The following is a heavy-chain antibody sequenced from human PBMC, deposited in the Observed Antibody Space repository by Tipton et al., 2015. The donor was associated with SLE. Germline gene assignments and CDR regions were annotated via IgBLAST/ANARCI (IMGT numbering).Heavy chain of an antibody. V-gene: IGHV4-4*07. D-gene: IGHD6-6*01. CDR3: SGGGASSKWLDP. J-gene: IGHJ5*02. CDR2: IYTSGAT. CDR1: GVSISSSY. Sequence: TLSLTCNVSGVSISSSYWSWIRQPAGKGLEWIGRIYTSGATDDNPSLKSRVTMSVDMSKNQIFLKMTSVTAADTAIYYCSGGGASSKWLDPWGQGTLVTVSS.